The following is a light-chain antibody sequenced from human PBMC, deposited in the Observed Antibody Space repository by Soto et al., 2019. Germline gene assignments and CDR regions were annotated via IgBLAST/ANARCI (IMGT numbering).Light chain of an antibody. Sequence: QSALTLPASVSGSPGQSITISCTGTSSDVGGYNYVSWYQQHPGKAPKLMIYDVSNRPSGVSNRFSGSKSGNTASLTISGLQAEDKADYYCSSYSSSSTLVFGGGTKLTVL. CDR3: SSYSSSSTLV. V-gene: IGLV2-14*01. J-gene: IGLJ2*01. CDR1: SSDVGGYNY. CDR2: DVS.